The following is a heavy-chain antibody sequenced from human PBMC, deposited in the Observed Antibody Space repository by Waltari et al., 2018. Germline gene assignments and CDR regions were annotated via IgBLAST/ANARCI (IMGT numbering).Heavy chain of an antibody. Sequence: QLLLQESGPGLVKPSETLSLTCTVSGGSLDHYSYYWSWVRQSPGKGLEWVGSAYYGGSTYYNPSLRSRLAISVDTSKNQFSMRLSPATAADTALYYCAAYYYDGSLFWGFEYWGQGSLVTVSS. J-gene: IGHJ4*02. CDR1: GGSLDHYSYY. V-gene: IGHV4-39*01. D-gene: IGHD3-22*01. CDR3: AAYYYDGSLFWGFEY. CDR2: AYYGGST.